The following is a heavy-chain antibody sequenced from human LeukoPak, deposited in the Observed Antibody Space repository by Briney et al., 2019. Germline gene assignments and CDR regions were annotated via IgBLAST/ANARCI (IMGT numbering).Heavy chain of an antibody. J-gene: IGHJ3*02. D-gene: IGHD1-26*01. CDR2: ISSSSTYI. CDR3: ARDSAELSDAFDI. CDR1: GFTFSRYT. V-gene: IGHV3-21*01. Sequence: GSLRLSCAASGFTFSRYTMNWVRQAPGKGLEWVSTISSSSTYIYYADSVRGRFTISRDNTKSSLYLQMNSLRAEDAAVYYCARDSAELSDAFDIWGQGTMVTVSS.